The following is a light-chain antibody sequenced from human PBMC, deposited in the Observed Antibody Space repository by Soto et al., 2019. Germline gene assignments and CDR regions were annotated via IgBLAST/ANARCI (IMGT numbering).Light chain of an antibody. Sequence: EIVLTQSPATLSVSPGESATLSCRASQSISSNLAWYQQKPGQSPRLLIYGASSRATGVPVRFSGSGSGVAFTLTISGLQSEDFAVYYCQQYNNWRWTFGQGTKVDIK. V-gene: IGKV3-15*01. J-gene: IGKJ1*01. CDR3: QQYNNWRWT. CDR1: QSISSN. CDR2: GAS.